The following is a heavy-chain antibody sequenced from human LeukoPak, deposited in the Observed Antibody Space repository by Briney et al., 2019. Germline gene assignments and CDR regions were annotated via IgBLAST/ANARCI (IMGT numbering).Heavy chain of an antibody. J-gene: IGHJ4*02. CDR2: VYYSGST. CDR3: ARHGDPTSIVDYKY. CDR1: GGSIRGSPYY. V-gene: IGHV4-39*01. Sequence: SETLSLTCTVSGGSIRGSPYYWGWIRQPPGKGLEWIGSVYYSGSTYYNPSLKSRVTISVDTSKNQFSLKLRSVTAADTAVYYCARHGDPTSIVDYKYWGQGTLVTVSS. D-gene: IGHD1-26*01.